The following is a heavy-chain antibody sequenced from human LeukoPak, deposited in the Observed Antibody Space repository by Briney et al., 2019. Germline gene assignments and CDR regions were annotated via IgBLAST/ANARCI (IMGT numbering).Heavy chain of an antibody. CDR3: AKCARTPEGGSGWCNWFDT. J-gene: IGHJ5*02. CDR1: GFTFGNYA. CDR2: LSSSGGNP. V-gene: IGHV3-23*01. D-gene: IGHD3-3*01. Sequence: PAGSLGLSCAASGFTFGNYAMNWVRQAPGEGLKWVSSLSSSGGNPNYADSGKGGFTISRDNAKSTLFLQMTGLRAEDTAPYSCAKCARTPEGGSGWCNWFDTWGQGTQVTVSS.